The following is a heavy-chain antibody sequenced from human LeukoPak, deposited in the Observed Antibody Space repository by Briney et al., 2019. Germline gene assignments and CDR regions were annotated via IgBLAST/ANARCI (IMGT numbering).Heavy chain of an antibody. V-gene: IGHV4-34*01. CDR3: ARDGPYGSGSYYFNWFDP. D-gene: IGHD3-10*01. CDR2: INHSGST. CDR1: GGSISSYY. J-gene: IGHJ5*02. Sequence: SETLSLTCTVSGGSISSYYWSWIRQPPGKGLEWIGEINHSGSTNYNPSLKSRVTISVDTSKNQFSLKLSSVTAADTAVYYCARDGPYGSGSYYFNWFDPWGQGTLVTVSS.